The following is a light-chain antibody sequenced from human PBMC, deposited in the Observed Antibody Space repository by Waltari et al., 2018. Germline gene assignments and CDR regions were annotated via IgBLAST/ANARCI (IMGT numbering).Light chain of an antibody. J-gene: IGKJ4*01. Sequence: DIQMTQSPSSVSASVGDRVTITCRASQYIRNWLAWYQQKPGKAPELLISAASTLQSGVPSRFSGSGSGTDFTLTISSLQPEDFATYYCQQTYSFPLTFGGGPRWRSN. V-gene: IGKV1-12*01. CDR2: AAS. CDR1: QYIRNW. CDR3: QQTYSFPLT.